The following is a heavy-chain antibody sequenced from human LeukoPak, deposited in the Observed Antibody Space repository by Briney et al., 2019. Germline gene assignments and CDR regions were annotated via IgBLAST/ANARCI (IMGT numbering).Heavy chain of an antibody. CDR3: ASSPMVEQLSWFDP. J-gene: IGHJ5*02. CDR1: GGTFSSYT. D-gene: IGHD5-24*01. V-gene: IGHV1-69*02. CDR2: IIPILGIA. Sequence: GASVKVSCKASGGTFSSYTISSVRQAPGQGLEWMGRIIPILGIANYAQKFQGRVTITADKSTSTAYMELGSLRSEDTAVYYCASSPMVEQLSWFDPWGQGTLATVSS.